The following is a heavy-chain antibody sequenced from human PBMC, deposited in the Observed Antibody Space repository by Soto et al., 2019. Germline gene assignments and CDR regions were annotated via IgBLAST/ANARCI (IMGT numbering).Heavy chain of an antibody. V-gene: IGHV3-7*01. CDR1: GFTFSRYW. CDR2: IKQDGTEK. CDR3: ARGDTPMITGMDSFDI. D-gene: IGHD5-18*01. J-gene: IGHJ3*02. Sequence: PGGSLRLSCAASGFTFSRYWMNWVRQAPGKGLEWVANIKQDGTEKNYADSVKGRFTISRDNARNPLYLQMDSLRAEDTAVYFCARGDTPMITGMDSFDIWGQGTMVTVSS.